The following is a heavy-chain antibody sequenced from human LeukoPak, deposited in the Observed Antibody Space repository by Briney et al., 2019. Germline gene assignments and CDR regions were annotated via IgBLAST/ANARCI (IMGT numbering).Heavy chain of an antibody. CDR1: GYTFTSYG. CDR2: ISAYNGNT. J-gene: IGHJ5*02. D-gene: IGHD2-2*01. CDR3: ARAYDIVVVPAAWGNWFDP. V-gene: IGHV1-18*01. Sequence: ASVKVSCKASGYTFTSYGISWVRQAPGQGLEWMGWISAYNGNTNYAQKLQGRVTMTTDTSTSTAYMELRSLRSDDTAVYYCARAYDIVVVPAAWGNWFDPWGQGTLVTVSS.